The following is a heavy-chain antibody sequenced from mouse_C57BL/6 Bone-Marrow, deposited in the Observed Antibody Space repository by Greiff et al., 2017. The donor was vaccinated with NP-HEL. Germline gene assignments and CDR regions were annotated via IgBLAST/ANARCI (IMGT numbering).Heavy chain of an antibody. V-gene: IGHV1-19*01. CDR3: ARLDYDYEFAY. D-gene: IGHD2-4*01. CDR2: INPYNGGT. J-gene: IGHJ3*01. CDR1: GYTFTDYY. Sequence: EVKVVESGPVLVKPGASVKMSCKASGYTFTDYYMNWVKQSHGKSLEWIGVINPYNGGTSYNQKFKGKATLTVDKSSSTAYMELNSLTSEDSAVYYCARLDYDYEFAYWGQGTLVTVSA.